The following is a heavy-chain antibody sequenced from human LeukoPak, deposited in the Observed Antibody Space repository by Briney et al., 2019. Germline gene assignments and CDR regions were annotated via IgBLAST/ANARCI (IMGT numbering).Heavy chain of an antibody. CDR2: ISASGVMT. J-gene: IGHJ4*02. V-gene: IGHV3-23*01. D-gene: IGHD3-22*01. Sequence: GGSLRLSCAASGFTFTNYAMTWVRQAPGKGLEWVSSISASGVMTYYADSVKGRFTVSRDNSKSTLYLQMNSLTAEDTAIYFCAKIRGDSTGWVLDYWGQGILGAVSS. CDR3: AKIRGDSTGWVLDY. CDR1: GFTFTNYA.